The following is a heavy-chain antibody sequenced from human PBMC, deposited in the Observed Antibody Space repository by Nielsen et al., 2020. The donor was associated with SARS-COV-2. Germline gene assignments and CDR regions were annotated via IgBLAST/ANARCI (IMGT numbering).Heavy chain of an antibody. CDR3: ARVVPAANGDFYYYYYYMDV. CDR1: GFTFSSYG. D-gene: IGHD2-2*01. V-gene: IGHV3-33*05. Sequence: GESLKISCAASGFTFSSYGMHWVRQAPGKGLEWVAVISYDGSNKYYADSVKGRFTISRDNSKNTLYLQMNSLRAEDTAAYYCARVVPAANGDFYYYYYYMDVWGKGTTVTVSS. CDR2: ISYDGSNK. J-gene: IGHJ6*03.